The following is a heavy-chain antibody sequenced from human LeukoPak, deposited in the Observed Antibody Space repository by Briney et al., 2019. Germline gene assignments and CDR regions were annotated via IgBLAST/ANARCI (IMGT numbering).Heavy chain of an antibody. J-gene: IGHJ4*02. V-gene: IGHV3-7*01. Sequence: GGSLRLSCAASGFTFSSYWMSWVRQAPGKGLGWVANIKQDGSEKYYVDSVKGRFTISRDNAKNSLYLQMNSLRAEDTAVYYCARARYNWNDEYFDYWGQGTLVTVSS. CDR3: ARARYNWNDEYFDY. D-gene: IGHD1-1*01. CDR2: IKQDGSEK. CDR1: GFTFSSYW.